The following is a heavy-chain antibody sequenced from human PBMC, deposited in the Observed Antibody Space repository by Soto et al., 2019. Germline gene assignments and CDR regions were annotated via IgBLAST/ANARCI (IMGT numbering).Heavy chain of an antibody. CDR2: IYYSGST. D-gene: IGHD3-9*01. V-gene: IGHV4-39*01. CDR1: GGSISSSSYY. Sequence: PSETLSLTCTVSGGSISSSSYYWGWIRQPPGKGLEWIGSIYYSGSTYYNPSLKSRVTISVDTSKNQFSLKLSSVTAADTAVYYCAVLGGMVILKGTIDYWGQGTLVPSPQ. CDR3: AVLGGMVILKGTIDY. J-gene: IGHJ4*02.